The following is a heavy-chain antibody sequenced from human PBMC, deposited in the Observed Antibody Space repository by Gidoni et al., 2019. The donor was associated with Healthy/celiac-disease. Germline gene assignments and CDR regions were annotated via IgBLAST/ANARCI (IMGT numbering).Heavy chain of an antibody. J-gene: IGHJ4*02. V-gene: IGHV3-33*01. CDR2: IWYDGSNK. D-gene: IGHD1-26*01. CDR3: AREVGLDY. CDR1: GFTFSSYG. Sequence: QVQLVESGGGVVQPGRSLRLSCAASGFTFSSYGMHWVRQAPGKGLEWVAVIWYDGSNKYYADSVECRFTISRDNSKNTLYLQMNSLRAEDTAVYYCAREVGLDYWGQGTLVTVSA.